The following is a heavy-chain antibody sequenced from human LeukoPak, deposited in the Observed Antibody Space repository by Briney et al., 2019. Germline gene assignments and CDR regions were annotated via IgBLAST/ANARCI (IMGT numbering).Heavy chain of an antibody. CDR2: INPSGGST. Sequence: ASVKVSCKASGYTFTSYYMHWVRQAPGQGLEWMGIINPSGGSTSYAQKFQGRVTMTEDTSTDTAYMELSSLRSEDTAVYYCATVLLYYYGSGSPLGYWGQGTLVTVSS. CDR1: GYTFTSYY. V-gene: IGHV1-46*01. D-gene: IGHD3-10*01. J-gene: IGHJ4*02. CDR3: ATVLLYYYGSGSPLGY.